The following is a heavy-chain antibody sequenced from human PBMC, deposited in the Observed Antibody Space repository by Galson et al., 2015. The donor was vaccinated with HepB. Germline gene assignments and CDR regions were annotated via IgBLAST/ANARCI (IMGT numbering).Heavy chain of an antibody. V-gene: IGHV3-33*01. CDR2: IWYDGSNK. CDR3: ASSWDYGGNYGNY. Sequence: SLRLSCAASGFTFSSYSMHWVRQAPGKGLEWVAVIWYDGSNKYYADSVKGRFTISRDNSKNTLYLQMNSLRAEDTAVYYCASSWDYGGNYGNYWGQGTLVTVSS. CDR1: GFTFSSYS. D-gene: IGHD4-23*01. J-gene: IGHJ4*02.